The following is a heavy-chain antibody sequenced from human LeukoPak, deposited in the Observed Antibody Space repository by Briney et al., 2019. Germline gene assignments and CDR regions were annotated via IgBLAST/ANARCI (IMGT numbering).Heavy chain of an antibody. Sequence: SETLSLTCAVYGGSFSGYYWRWIRQPPGKGLEWIGEINHSGSANYNPSLKSRVTISVDTSKNQFSLKLSSVTAADTAVYYCARGVDDSSGYVFDYWGQGTLVTVSS. D-gene: IGHD3-22*01. J-gene: IGHJ4*02. CDR3: ARGVDDSSGYVFDY. CDR1: GGSFSGYY. CDR2: INHSGSA. V-gene: IGHV4-34*01.